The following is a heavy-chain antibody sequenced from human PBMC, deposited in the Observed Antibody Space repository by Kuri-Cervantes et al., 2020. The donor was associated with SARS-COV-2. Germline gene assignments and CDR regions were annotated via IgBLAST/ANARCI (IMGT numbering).Heavy chain of an antibody. CDR2: IDWDDDK. CDR1: GFSLSSARLG. D-gene: IGHD7-27*01. Sequence: SGPTLVKPTETLTLPYTVSGFSLSSARLGMTWIRQPPGKALEWLARIDWDDDKYYSTSLKTRLSIPKDTSKNQVVLTMTNMDPVDTATYYCAQMSPRLGIYYYGMDVWGQGTTVTVSS. CDR3: AQMSPRLGIYYYGMDV. J-gene: IGHJ6*02. V-gene: IGHV2-70*11.